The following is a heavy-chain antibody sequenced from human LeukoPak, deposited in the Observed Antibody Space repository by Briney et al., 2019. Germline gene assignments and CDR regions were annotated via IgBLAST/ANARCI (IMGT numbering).Heavy chain of an antibody. CDR1: GFTFSRSD. Sequence: GGSLRLSCAASGFTFSRSDMSWVRQAPGSGLEWVSSIRHSDSNTYYADSVMGRFTISRDNSKNTLYLQMNSLSAEDTAVYYCAKTGAFDTWGQGTMVTVSS. CDR2: IRHSDSNT. CDR3: AKTGAFDT. V-gene: IGHV3-23*05. J-gene: IGHJ3*02.